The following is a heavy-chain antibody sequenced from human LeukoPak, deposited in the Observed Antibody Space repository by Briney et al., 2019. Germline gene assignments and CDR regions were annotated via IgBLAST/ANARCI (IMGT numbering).Heavy chain of an antibody. CDR2: ISGSGSGGST. CDR1: GFPLSRSA. V-gene: IGHV3-23*01. Sequence: GVLRLSCAASGFPLSRSAMSWVRQAPGKGLEWVSNISGSGSGGSTYYADSVKGRFTISRDNSKNTLYLQMNSLRAEDTAVYYCAKGGPAAGNGYYYYYYMDVWGKGTTVTVSS. D-gene: IGHD6-13*01. J-gene: IGHJ6*03. CDR3: AKGGPAAGNGYYYYYYMDV.